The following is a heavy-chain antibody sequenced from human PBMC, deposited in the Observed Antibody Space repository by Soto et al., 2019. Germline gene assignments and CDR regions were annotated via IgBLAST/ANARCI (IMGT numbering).Heavy chain of an antibody. Sequence: QVQLVESGGGVVQPGRSLRLSCAASGFTFSSYGMHWVRQAPGKGLEWVAVISYDGSNKYYADSVKGRFTISRDNSKNTLYLQMNSLRAEDTVVYYCAKGDCISTSCYPFDPWGQGTLVTVSS. J-gene: IGHJ5*02. CDR3: AKGDCISTSCYPFDP. CDR1: GFTFSSYG. V-gene: IGHV3-30*18. CDR2: ISYDGSNK. D-gene: IGHD2-2*01.